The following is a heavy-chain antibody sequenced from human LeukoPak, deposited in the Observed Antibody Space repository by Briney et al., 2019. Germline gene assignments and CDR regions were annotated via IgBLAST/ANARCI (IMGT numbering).Heavy chain of an antibody. Sequence: SETLSLTCTVSGGSISSSSYYWGWIRQPAGKGLEWIGRIYTSGSTNYNPSLKSRVTMSVDTSKNQFSLKLSSVTAADTAVYYCARDKGTSYLSSFDYWGQGTLVTVSS. D-gene: IGHD6-6*01. V-gene: IGHV4-61*02. CDR3: ARDKGTSYLSSFDY. CDR2: IYTSGST. J-gene: IGHJ4*02. CDR1: GGSISSSSYY.